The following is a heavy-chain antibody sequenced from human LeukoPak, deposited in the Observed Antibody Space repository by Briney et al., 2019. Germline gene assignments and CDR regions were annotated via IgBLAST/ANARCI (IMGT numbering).Heavy chain of an antibody. CDR2: INHSGST. D-gene: IGHD5/OR15-5a*01. V-gene: IGHV4-34*01. Sequence: SETLCLTCAVYGGSFSGYYWSWIRQPPGKGLEWIGEINHSGSTNYNPSLKSRVTISVDTSKNQFSLKLSSVTAADTAVYYCARGRLSRGRHFDYWGQGTLVTVSS. J-gene: IGHJ4*02. CDR3: ARGRLSRGRHFDY. CDR1: GGSFSGYY.